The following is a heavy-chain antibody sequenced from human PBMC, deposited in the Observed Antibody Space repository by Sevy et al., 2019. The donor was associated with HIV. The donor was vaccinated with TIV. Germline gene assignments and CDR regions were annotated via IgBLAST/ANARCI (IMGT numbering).Heavy chain of an antibody. CDR1: GFTVSSNY. J-gene: IGHJ4*02. V-gene: IGHV3-53*01. CDR3: ASFDSSNYYDSSGYYPRFPHFDY. CDR2: IYSGGST. D-gene: IGHD3-22*01. Sequence: GGSLRLSCAASGFTVSSNYMSWVRQAPGKGLEWVSVIYSGGSTYYADSVKGRFTISRDNSKNTLYLQMNSLRAEDTAVYYCASFDSSNYYDSSGYYPRFPHFDYWGQGTLVTVSS.